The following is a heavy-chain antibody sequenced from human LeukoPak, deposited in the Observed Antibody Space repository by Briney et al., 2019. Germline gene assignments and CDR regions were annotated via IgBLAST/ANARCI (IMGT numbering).Heavy chain of an antibody. CDR3: ARDGNSAAAGPFDY. Sequence: ASVKVSCKASGYTFTSYGISWVRQAPGQGLEWMGWIGAYNGNTNYAQKLQGRVTMTTDTSTSTAYMELSSLRSEDTAVYYCARDGNSAAAGPFDYWGQGTLVPSPQ. V-gene: IGHV1-18*01. CDR1: GYTFTSYG. J-gene: IGHJ4*02. D-gene: IGHD6-13*01. CDR2: IGAYNGNT.